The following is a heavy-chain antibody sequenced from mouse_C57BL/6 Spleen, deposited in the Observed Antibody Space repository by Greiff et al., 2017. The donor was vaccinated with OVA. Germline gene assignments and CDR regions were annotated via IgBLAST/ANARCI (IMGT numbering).Heavy chain of an antibody. J-gene: IGHJ2*01. CDR2: ISYDGSN. D-gene: IGHD1-1*01. CDR1: GYSITSGYY. CDR3: ARDYYGSSLDY. V-gene: IGHV3-6*01. Sequence: ESGPGLVKPSQSLSLTCSVTGYSITSGYYWNWTRQFPGNKLEWMGYISYDGSNNYNPSLKNRISITRDTSKNQFFLKLNSVTTEDTATYYCARDYYGSSLDYWGQGTTLTVSP.